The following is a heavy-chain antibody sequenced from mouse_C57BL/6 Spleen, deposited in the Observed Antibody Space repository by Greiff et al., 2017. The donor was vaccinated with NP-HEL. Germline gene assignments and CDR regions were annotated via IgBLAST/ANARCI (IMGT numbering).Heavy chain of an antibody. CDR3: ARYGGYDTAYFDY. CDR2: SYPRSGNT. J-gene: IGHJ2*01. Sequence: QVQLQQSGAELARPGASVKLSCKASGYTFTSYGISWVKQRTGQGLEWIGESYPRSGNTYYNEKFKGKATLTADKSSSTAYMELRSLTSEDSAVYFCARYGGYDTAYFDYWGQGTTLTVSS. CDR1: GYTFTSYG. D-gene: IGHD2-2*01. V-gene: IGHV1-81*01.